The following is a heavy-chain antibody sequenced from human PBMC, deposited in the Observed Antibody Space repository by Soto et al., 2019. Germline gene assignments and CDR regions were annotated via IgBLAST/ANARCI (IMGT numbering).Heavy chain of an antibody. Sequence: QVQLQESGPRLVKPSETLSLTCSVSGDSVSSGDHYWSWVRQSPGKALECIGYVQLNVHTYYNPSLKGRVIISVDTSKNHLSLRLTSVTAADSGVYYCAREVGGCFGDDCYRWFDPWGQGTLVTVSS. CDR1: GDSVSSGDHY. D-gene: IGHD2-21*02. CDR2: VQLNVHT. V-gene: IGHV4-30-4*01. CDR3: AREVGGCFGDDCYRWFDP. J-gene: IGHJ5*02.